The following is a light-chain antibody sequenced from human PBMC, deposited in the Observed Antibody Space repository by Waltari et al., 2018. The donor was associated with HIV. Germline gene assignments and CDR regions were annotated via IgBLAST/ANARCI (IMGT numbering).Light chain of an antibody. J-gene: IGLJ1*01. CDR3: GSRDTNDKHHV. V-gene: IGLV3-19*01. Sequence: SSDLTQDPAVSVALGQTVRITCQGYSLSRYSANCYQQKTGQAPVVVMYGKDNRPPVIPDRFSGYSSGNTGSFTITGAQTEDEAVYYWGSRDTNDKHHVFGTGTKVTV. CDR1: SLSRYS. CDR2: GKD.